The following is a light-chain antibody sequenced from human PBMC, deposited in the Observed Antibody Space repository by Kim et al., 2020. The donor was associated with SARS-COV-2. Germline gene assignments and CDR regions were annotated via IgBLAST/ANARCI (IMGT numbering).Light chain of an antibody. V-gene: IGLV3-19*01. Sequence: SSELTQDPAVSVALGQTVRITCQGDSLRSYYASWYQQKPGQAPVLATYGKNNRPPGFPDRSSGSSPENQASLTTPGAQPEDEADYYCNPRARGVTNRVF. CDR3: NPRARGVTNRV. J-gene: IGLJ3*02. CDR1: SLRSYY. CDR2: GKN.